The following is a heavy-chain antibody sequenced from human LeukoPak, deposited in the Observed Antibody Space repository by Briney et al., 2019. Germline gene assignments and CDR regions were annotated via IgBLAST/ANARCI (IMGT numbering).Heavy chain of an antibody. CDR3: ARSYYDSSGLV. CDR2: ISSSGSTI. Sequence: GGSLRLSCAASGFTFSSYEMNWVRQAPGKGLEWVSYISSSGSTIYYADSVKGRFTISRDNAKNSLYLQMNSLRAEGTAVYYCARSYYDSSGLVWGQGTLVTVSS. CDR1: GFTFSSYE. J-gene: IGHJ4*02. D-gene: IGHD3-22*01. V-gene: IGHV3-48*03.